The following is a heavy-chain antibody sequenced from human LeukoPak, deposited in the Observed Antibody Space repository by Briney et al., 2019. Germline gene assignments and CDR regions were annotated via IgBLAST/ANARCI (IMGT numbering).Heavy chain of an antibody. J-gene: IGHJ4*02. CDR3: AKEGDIVVVVAATPDPFDY. CDR2: ISGSGGST. CDR1: GFTFSSYA. V-gene: IGHV3-23*01. D-gene: IGHD2-15*01. Sequence: GGSLRLSCAASGFTFSSYAMSWVRQAPGKGLEWVSAISGSGGSTYYADSVKGRFTISRDNSKNTLYLQMNSLRAEDTAVYYCAKEGDIVVVVAATPDPFDYWGQGTLVTASS.